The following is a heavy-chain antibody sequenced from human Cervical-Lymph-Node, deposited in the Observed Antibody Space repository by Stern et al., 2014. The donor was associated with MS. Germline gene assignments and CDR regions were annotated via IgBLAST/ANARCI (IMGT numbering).Heavy chain of an antibody. CDR3: ACLYSSTWKSYFDY. J-gene: IGHJ4*02. Sequence: QMQLVQSGAEVKTPGTSGKVSCKASGYTFSDYYMHWVRQAPGQGLEWMGWINPKSGDTKSVQKFQDRVTMTRDSSITTAYMELRGLRSDDTAIYYCACLYSSTWKSYFDYWGQGTLVTVSS. V-gene: IGHV1-2*02. D-gene: IGHD6-13*01. CDR1: GYTFSDYY. CDR2: INPKSGDT.